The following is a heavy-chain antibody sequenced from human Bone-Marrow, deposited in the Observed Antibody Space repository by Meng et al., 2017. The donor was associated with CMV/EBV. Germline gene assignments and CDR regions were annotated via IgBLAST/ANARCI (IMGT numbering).Heavy chain of an antibody. CDR3: ARQLWDGYND. J-gene: IGHJ4*02. Sequence: SCITSDYSFPNTWIGWVRQVPGNGLEWMGIISPDDSDTRYTPSFQGQVTISADKSISTAYLQWSSLKASDTAMYYCARQLWDGYNDWGQGTLVTVSS. V-gene: IGHV5-51*01. CDR2: ISPDDSDT. CDR1: DYSFPNTW. D-gene: IGHD5-24*01.